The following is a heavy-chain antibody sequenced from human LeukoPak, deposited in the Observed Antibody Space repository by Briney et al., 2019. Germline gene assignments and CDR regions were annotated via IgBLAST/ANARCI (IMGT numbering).Heavy chain of an antibody. CDR3: AAASSFYYDSSGYLY. CDR1: GYTLTELS. D-gene: IGHD3-22*01. J-gene: IGHJ4*02. CDR2: FDPEDGET. V-gene: IGHV1-24*01. Sequence: GASAKVSCKVSGYTLTELSMHWVRQAPGKGLEWMGGFDPEDGETIYAQKFQGRVTMTEDTSTDTAYMELSSLRSEDTAVYYCAAASSFYYDSSGYLYWGQGTLVTVSS.